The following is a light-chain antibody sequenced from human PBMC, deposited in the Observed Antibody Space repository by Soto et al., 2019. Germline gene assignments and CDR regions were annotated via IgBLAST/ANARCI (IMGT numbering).Light chain of an antibody. J-gene: IGKJ4*02. CDR2: GAS. CDR3: QQYNNWLLT. V-gene: IGKV3-15*01. CDR1: QSVSSN. Sequence: EIVMTQSPATLSVSPGERATLSCRASQSVSSNLAWYQQKPGQAPRLLIYGASTRATGIPSRFSGSESGTEFTLTISSLNSEDFAGNYCQQYNNWLLTFGGRTKVEIK.